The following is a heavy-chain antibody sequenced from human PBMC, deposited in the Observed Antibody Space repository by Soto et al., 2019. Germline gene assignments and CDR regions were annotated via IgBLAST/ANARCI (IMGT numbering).Heavy chain of an antibody. Sequence: GGSLRLSCAASGFTFSSYAMSWVRQAPGKGLEWVSAISGSGGSTYYADSVKGRFTISRDNSKNTLYLQMNSLRAEDTAVYYCAKSSRGYSGYETVYYYYYMDVWGKGTTVAVSS. V-gene: IGHV3-23*01. CDR3: AKSSRGYSGYETVYYYYYMDV. D-gene: IGHD5-12*01. CDR2: ISGSGGST. CDR1: GFTFSSYA. J-gene: IGHJ6*03.